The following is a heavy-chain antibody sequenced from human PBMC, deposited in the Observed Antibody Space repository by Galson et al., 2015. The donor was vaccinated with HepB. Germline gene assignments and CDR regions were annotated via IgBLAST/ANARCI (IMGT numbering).Heavy chain of an antibody. J-gene: IGHJ4*02. CDR1: GGSISSYY. CDR2: IYYSGST. Sequence: ETLSLTCTVSGGSISSYYWSWIRQPPGKGLEWIGYIYYSGSTNYNPSLKSRVTISVDTSKNQFSLKLSSVTAADTAVYYCARGAAMVKGGFDYWGQGTLVTVSS. CDR3: ARGAAMVKGGFDY. V-gene: IGHV4-59*01. D-gene: IGHD5-18*01.